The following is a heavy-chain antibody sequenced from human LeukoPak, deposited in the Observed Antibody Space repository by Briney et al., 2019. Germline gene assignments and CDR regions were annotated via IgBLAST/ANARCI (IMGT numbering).Heavy chain of an antibody. CDR2: IIANKGNT. V-gene: IGHV1-18*01. CDR3: ARDRDRSGSQSY. Sequence: ASVKVSCKASGYTFTSYGISWVRQAPGQGLEWMGWIIANKGNTKYAQKLRGRVAMTTDTSTSTAYMELRTLRSDDTAVYYCARDRDRSGSQSYWGQGTLVSVSS. J-gene: IGHJ4*02. CDR1: GYTFTSYG. D-gene: IGHD1-26*01.